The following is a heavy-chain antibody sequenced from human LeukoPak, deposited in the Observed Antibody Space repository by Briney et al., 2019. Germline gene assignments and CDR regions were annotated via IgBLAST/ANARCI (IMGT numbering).Heavy chain of an antibody. CDR3: AKDRGGYDHYYFDY. D-gene: IGHD5-12*01. CDR1: GFTFSNYG. V-gene: IGHV3-23*01. Sequence: PGGSLRLSCAASGFTFSNYGMNWVRQAPGKGLEWVSGITGNGGTTYYADSVKGRFTISSDNSKNTLYLQMNSLRAEDTAVFYCAKDRGGYDHYYFDYWGQGTLVTVSS. CDR2: ITGNGGTT. J-gene: IGHJ4*02.